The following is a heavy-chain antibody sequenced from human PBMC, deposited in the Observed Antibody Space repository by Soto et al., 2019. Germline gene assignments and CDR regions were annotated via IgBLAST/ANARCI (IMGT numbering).Heavy chain of an antibody. V-gene: IGHV3-23*01. CDR2: ISGSGGST. D-gene: IGHD4-17*01. Sequence: EVQLLESGGGLVQPGGSLRLSCAASGFTFSSYAMSWVRQAPGKGLEWVSAISGSGGSTYYADSVKGRFTISRDNSKNTLYLQMNSLRAEDTAVYYCARDGGDYGDSSYGMDVWGQGTTVTVSS. CDR1: GFTFSSYA. CDR3: ARDGGDYGDSSYGMDV. J-gene: IGHJ6*02.